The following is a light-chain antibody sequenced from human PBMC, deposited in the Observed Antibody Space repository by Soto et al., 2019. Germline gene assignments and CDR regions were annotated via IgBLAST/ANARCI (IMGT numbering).Light chain of an antibody. V-gene: IGKV3-20*01. CDR1: QSVSTSY. CDR3: QQYGSVPLT. Sequence: EIVLTQSPGTLSLSPGERATLSCRASQSVSTSYLAWYQQKPGQAPRLLIYGASSRATGIPDRFSGSGSGAYFTLTISILEPEDFALYYCQQYGSVPLTFGGGTKVEIK. J-gene: IGKJ4*01. CDR2: GAS.